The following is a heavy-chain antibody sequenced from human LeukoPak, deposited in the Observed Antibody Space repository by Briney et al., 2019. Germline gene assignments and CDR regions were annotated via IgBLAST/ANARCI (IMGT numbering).Heavy chain of an antibody. J-gene: IGHJ5*02. V-gene: IGHV4-34*01. CDR2: INHSGST. D-gene: IGHD2-15*01. Sequence: KPSETLSLTCAVYGVSFSGYYWSWIRQPPGKGLEWIGEINHSGSTNYNPSLKSRVTISVDTSKNQFSLKLSSVTAADTAVYYCARGYSGGSFFDPWGQGTLVTVSS. CDR1: GVSFSGYY. CDR3: ARGYSGGSFFDP.